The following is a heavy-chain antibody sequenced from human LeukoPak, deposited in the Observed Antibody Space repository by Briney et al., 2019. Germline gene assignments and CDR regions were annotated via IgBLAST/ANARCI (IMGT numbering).Heavy chain of an antibody. J-gene: IGHJ4*02. V-gene: IGHV3-30*02. CDR2: IRYDGSNK. CDR3: AKDWRPRRVVPAAYFDY. Sequence: PGGTLRLSCAASGFTFSSYGMHWVRQAPGKGLEWVAFIRYDGSNKYYADSVKGRFTISRDNSKNTLYLQMNSLRAEDTAVYYCAKDWRPRRVVPAAYFDYWGQGTLVTVSS. CDR1: GFTFSSYG. D-gene: IGHD2-2*01.